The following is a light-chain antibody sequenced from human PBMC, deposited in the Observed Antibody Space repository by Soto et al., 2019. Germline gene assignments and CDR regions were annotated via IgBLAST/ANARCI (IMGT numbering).Light chain of an antibody. V-gene: IGKV1-5*03. CDR1: QSISTW. J-gene: IGKJ2*01. CDR3: QHYSGYSRS. CDR2: KAS. Sequence: DIQMSQSPSTLSASVGARVTITCRASQSISTWLAWHQQKPGKAPKLLIYKASSLESGVPSRFSGSGSGTEFTLTISSLQPEDSATYYCQHYSGYSRSFGQGTKLEIK.